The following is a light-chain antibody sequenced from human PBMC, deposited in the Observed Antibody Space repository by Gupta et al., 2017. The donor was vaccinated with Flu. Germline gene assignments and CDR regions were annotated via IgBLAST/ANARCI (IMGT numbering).Light chain of an antibody. CDR3: SAGSSSLSARV. CDR2: RNN. Sequence: TVTRTCTSNTNEVGYEGACWLQQRQSHPPQLLSHRNNSPPSVISERFASYRSRNTASLTTAGLQPDDEADYYCSAGSSSLSARVFGGGTKLTVL. J-gene: IGLJ3*02. CDR1: TNEVGYEG. V-gene: IGLV10-54*04.